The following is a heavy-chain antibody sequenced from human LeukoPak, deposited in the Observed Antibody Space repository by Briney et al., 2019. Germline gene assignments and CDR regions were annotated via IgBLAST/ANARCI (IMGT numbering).Heavy chain of an antibody. Sequence: PGGSLRLSCAASGFTFSSYGMHWVRQAPGKGLEWVANIKQDGSEKYYVDSVKGRFTISRDNAKNSLYLQMNSLRAEDTAVYYCAKGQYDLIDYWGQGTLVTVSS. D-gene: IGHD2-21*02. CDR1: GFTFSSYG. V-gene: IGHV3-7*01. J-gene: IGHJ4*02. CDR3: AKGQYDLIDY. CDR2: IKQDGSEK.